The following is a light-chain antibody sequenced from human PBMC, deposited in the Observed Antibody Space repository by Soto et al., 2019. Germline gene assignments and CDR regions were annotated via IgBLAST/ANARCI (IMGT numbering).Light chain of an antibody. V-gene: IGLV2-23*01. J-gene: IGLJ3*02. CDR1: SSDVGSYNL. CDR3: CTYAGGTTWV. CDR2: EGG. Sequence: ALTQPASVSGSPGQSITISCTGTSSDVGSYNLVSWYQQHPGKAPKLMIYEGGKRPSGVSDRFSGSKSGNTASLTISGLQAEDEADYYCCTYAGGTTWVFGGGTKLTVL.